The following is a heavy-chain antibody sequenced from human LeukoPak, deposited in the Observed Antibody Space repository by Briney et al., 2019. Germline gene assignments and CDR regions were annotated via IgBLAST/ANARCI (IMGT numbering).Heavy chain of an antibody. CDR2: IHPNSGGT. D-gene: IGHD2-2*01. V-gene: IGHV1-2*02. CDR3: AREGCSSTNCNVLGDDNWFDP. CDR1: GYTFTGYY. J-gene: IGHJ5*02. Sequence: ALVKVSCKASGYTFTGYYMDWVRQAPGQGLEWMGWIHPNSGGTNYAQKFQGRVTMTRDTSISTAYMELSRLRSDDTAVYYCAREGCSSTNCNVLGDDNWFDPWGQGTLVTVCS.